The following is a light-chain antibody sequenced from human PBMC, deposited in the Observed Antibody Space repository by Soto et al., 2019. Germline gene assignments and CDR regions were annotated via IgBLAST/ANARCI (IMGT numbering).Light chain of an antibody. J-gene: IGKJ2*01. V-gene: IGKV3-20*01. CDR3: QQYDNSPPYT. CDR1: QSVSSSY. Sequence: EIVLTQSPGTLSLSPGERATLSCRASQSVSSSYLAWYQQKPGQATRLLFYGASSRAPGIPDRFSGSGSGTDFTLTISRLQPEDFAVYYCQQYDNSPPYTFGQGTKLEIK. CDR2: GAS.